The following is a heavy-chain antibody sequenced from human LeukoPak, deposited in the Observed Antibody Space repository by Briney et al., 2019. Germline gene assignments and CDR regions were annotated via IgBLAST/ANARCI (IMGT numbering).Heavy chain of an antibody. CDR2: IWYDGSNK. CDR3: ARDPSPLRKETFDY. V-gene: IGHV3-33*01. J-gene: IGHJ4*02. Sequence: GGSLRLSCAASGFTFSSYGMHWVRQAPGKGLEWVAVIWYDGSNKYYADSVKGRFTISRDNSKNTLYLQMNSLRAEDTAVYYCARDPSPLRKETFDYWGQGTLVTVSS. CDR1: GFTFSSYG. D-gene: IGHD4-17*01.